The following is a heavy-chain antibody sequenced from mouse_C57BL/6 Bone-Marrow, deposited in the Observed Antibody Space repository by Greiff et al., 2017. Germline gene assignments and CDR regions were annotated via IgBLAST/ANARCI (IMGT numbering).Heavy chain of an antibody. CDR1: GYAFTNYL. D-gene: IGHD1-1*01. J-gene: IGHJ4*01. CDR2: INPGSGGT. CDR3: ARYYGRVYAMDY. Sequence: QVQLQQSGAELVRPGTSVKVSCKASGYAFTNYLIEWVKQRPGQGLEWIGVINPGSGGTNYNEKFKGKATLTADKSSSTAYMQLSSLTSKDSAVYFCARYYGRVYAMDYWGQGTSVTVSS. V-gene: IGHV1-54*01.